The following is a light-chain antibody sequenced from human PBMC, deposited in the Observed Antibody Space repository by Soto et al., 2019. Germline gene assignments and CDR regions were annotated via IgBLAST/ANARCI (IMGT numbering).Light chain of an antibody. V-gene: IGKV1-5*01. CDR3: QHHNSYSQT. Sequence: DIQMTQSPPTLSASVGDRVTITCRASQSIRHYLAWYQQMPGNAPKLLIYGASTLQSGVPSRFSGSGSGTDFHITISIQQPADFGTYFCQHHNSYSQTFGQGTKVEIK. CDR1: QSIRHY. CDR2: GAS. J-gene: IGKJ1*01.